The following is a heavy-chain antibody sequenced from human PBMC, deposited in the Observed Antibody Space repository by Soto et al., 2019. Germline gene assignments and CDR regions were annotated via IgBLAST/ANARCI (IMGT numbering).Heavy chain of an antibody. CDR1: GFSFSTYG. CDR3: AKDPSCGYTLGYFDF. V-gene: IGHV3-30*18. J-gene: IGHJ2*01. CDR2: ISHDGGNE. Sequence: QVHLEESGGGVVQPGRSLRLSCAASGFSFSTYGMHWVRQAPGKGLEWVAVISHDGGNEYYADSVKGRFTISRDSSKNTVYLQMNNVRGEDTAVYYCAKDPSCGYTLGYFDFWGLGTQVTVSS. D-gene: IGHD5-18*01.